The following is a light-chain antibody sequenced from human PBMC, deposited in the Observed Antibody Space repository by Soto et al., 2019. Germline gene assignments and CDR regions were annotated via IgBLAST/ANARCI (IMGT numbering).Light chain of an antibody. Sequence: EIVLTQSPATLSLSPGERATLSCRASRSVSSFLAWYQHKPGRAPRLLIYDVSNRATGIPARFSGSGSGTDFTLTISSLEPEDFAVYYCHQRSSWPLTFGGGTNVEIK. CDR1: RSVSSF. CDR3: HQRSSWPLT. V-gene: IGKV3-11*01. J-gene: IGKJ4*01. CDR2: DVS.